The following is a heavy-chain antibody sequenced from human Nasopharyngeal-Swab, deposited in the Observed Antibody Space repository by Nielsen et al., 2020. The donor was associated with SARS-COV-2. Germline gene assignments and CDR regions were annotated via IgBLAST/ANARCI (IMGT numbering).Heavy chain of an antibody. J-gene: IGHJ4*02. V-gene: IGHV5-51*01. Sequence: GESLKISCKGSGYTFTNYWIGWVRQMPGKGLEWMGIIYPSDSDTRYSPSFQGQVTISADKSINTAYLQWSRLSASDTAMYYCARSPYGGNSGGDYWGQGTLVTVSS. CDR1: GYTFTNYW. CDR2: IYPSDSDT. D-gene: IGHD4-23*01. CDR3: ARSPYGGNSGGDY.